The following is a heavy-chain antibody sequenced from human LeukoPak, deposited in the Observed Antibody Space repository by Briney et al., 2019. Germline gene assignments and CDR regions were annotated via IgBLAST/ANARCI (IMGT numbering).Heavy chain of an antibody. D-gene: IGHD6-19*01. CDR3: AKGIAVAGYFDY. CDR2: IIPILGIA. CDR1: GGTFSSYA. Sequence: ASVKVSCKASGGTFSSYAISWVRQAPGQGLEWMGRIIPILGIANYAQKFQGRVTITADKSTSTAYMELSSLRSEDTAVYYCAKGIAVAGYFDYWGQGTLFTVSS. J-gene: IGHJ4*02. V-gene: IGHV1-69*04.